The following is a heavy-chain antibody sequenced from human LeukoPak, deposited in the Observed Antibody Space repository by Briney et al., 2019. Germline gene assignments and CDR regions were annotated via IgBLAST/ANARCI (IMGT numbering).Heavy chain of an antibody. V-gene: IGHV1-2*02. CDR3: ASPTWDNWFDP. CDR1: GHNFPSYG. D-gene: IGHD7-27*01. Sequence: GASVKVSCKASGHNFPSYGLSWVRQAPGQGLEWMGWINPNSGGTNYAQKFQGRVTMTRDTSISTVYMELSRLRSDDTAVYYCASPTWDNWFDPWGQGTLVTVSS. CDR2: INPNSGGT. J-gene: IGHJ5*02.